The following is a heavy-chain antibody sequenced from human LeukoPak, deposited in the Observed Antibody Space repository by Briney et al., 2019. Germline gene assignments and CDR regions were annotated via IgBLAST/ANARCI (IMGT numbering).Heavy chain of an antibody. Sequence: GGSLRLSCAASGFTFSSYWMSWVRQAPGKGLEWVAHIKQDGSEKYYVDSVKGRFTISRDNAKNSLYLQMNSLRAEDTAVYYCARVGDFWSGLYYYYYGMDVWGQGTTVTVSS. D-gene: IGHD3-3*01. CDR3: ARVGDFWSGLYYYYYGMDV. CDR2: IKQDGSEK. CDR1: GFTFSSYW. V-gene: IGHV3-7*01. J-gene: IGHJ6*02.